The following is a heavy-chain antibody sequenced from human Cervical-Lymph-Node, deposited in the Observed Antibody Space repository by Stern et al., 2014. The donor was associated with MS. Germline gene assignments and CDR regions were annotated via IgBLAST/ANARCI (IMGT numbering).Heavy chain of an antibody. Sequence: QVRLVQSGAEVKKPGASVKVSCKPSGYTFISYNIHWVRQAPGQGLEWMGAISPKIGNTDYAQNFQGRVSVTRDTSTTTVNMELSSLTSEDTAIYYCARKPANNSFDYWGQGTLVAVSS. V-gene: IGHV1-46*01. CDR2: ISPKIGNT. J-gene: IGHJ4*02. CDR1: GYTFISYN. CDR3: ARKPANNSFDY.